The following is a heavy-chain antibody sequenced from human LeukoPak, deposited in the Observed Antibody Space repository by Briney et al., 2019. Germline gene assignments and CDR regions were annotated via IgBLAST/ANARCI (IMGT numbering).Heavy chain of an antibody. Sequence: GGSLRLSCAASGFTFSSSAMSWVRQAPGKGLEWVSNISGSGSGGSTYYADSAKGRFTISRDNSKNTLYLQMNSLRAEGTAVYYCAKSGYNRFDYWGQGTLVTVSS. CDR3: AKSGYNRFDY. D-gene: IGHD5-24*01. CDR1: GFTFSSSA. V-gene: IGHV3-23*01. J-gene: IGHJ4*02. CDR2: ISGSGSGGST.